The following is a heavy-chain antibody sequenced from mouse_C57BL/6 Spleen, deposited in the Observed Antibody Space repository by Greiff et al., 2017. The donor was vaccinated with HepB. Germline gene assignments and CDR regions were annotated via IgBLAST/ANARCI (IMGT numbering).Heavy chain of an antibody. Sequence: DVQLVESGGGLVKPGGSLKLSCAASGFTFSSYAMSWVRQTPEKRLEWVATISDGGSYTYYPDNVKGRFTISRDNAKNNLYLQMSHLKSEDTAMYYCARDPGQLGRGYFDVWGTGTTVTVSS. V-gene: IGHV5-4*01. CDR3: ARDPGQLGRGYFDV. CDR1: GFTFSSYA. D-gene: IGHD4-1*02. CDR2: ISDGGSYT. J-gene: IGHJ1*03.